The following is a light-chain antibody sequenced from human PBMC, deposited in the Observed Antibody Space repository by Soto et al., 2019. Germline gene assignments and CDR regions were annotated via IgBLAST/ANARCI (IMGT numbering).Light chain of an antibody. CDR2: EVT. Sequence: QSALTQPASVSGSPGQSITISCTGTSSDVGGYNYVAWYQQHPGKAPKLLIYEVTNRPSGVSNRFSGSKSGNTASLTISGLQAEDGAHYYCSSYTSSSTSVVFGGGTQLTVL. CDR1: SSDVGGYNY. J-gene: IGLJ2*01. CDR3: SSYTSSSTSVV. V-gene: IGLV2-14*01.